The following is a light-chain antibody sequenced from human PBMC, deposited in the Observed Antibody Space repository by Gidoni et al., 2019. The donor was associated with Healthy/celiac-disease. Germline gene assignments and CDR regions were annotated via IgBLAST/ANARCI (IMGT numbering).Light chain of an antibody. CDR3: QQYYSTPF. Sequence: DIAMTQSPDSLAVSLGERATLNCKSSQSVLYSSNNKNYLAWYQQKPGQPPKLLIYWASTRESGVPDRFSGSGSGTDFTLTISSLQAEDVAVYYCQQYYSTPFFGPGTKVEIK. V-gene: IGKV4-1*01. CDR1: QSVLYSSNNKNY. J-gene: IGKJ3*01. CDR2: WAS.